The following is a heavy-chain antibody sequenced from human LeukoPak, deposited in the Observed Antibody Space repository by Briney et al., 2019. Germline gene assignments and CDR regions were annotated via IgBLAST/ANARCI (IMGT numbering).Heavy chain of an antibody. CDR2: ISYSASA. J-gene: IGHJ4*02. V-gene: IGHV4-59*01. D-gene: IGHD5-18*01. CDR1: GGSMISYY. CDR3: ARDKQPGDY. Sequence: SETVSLTCTVSGGSMISYYWGWIRQPPGKGLEWVGYISYSASATYNPTLESRVTMSVDTPKNQFSLRLSSVTAADTAVYYCARDKQPGDYWGQGTLV.